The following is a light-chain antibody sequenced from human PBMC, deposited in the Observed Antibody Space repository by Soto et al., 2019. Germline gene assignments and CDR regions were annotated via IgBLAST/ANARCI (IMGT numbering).Light chain of an antibody. CDR2: LGS. CDR3: MQTLQNPFT. J-gene: IGKJ3*01. V-gene: IGKV2-28*01. Sequence: DIVMTQSPLSLPVTPGEPASISCRSSQSLLHGNGYNYLHWYLQKPGQSPQLRIYLGSNRASGVPDRVSGSGSGTDFTLKISRVEAEDVGVYYCMQTLQNPFTFGPGTKVDSK. CDR1: QSLLHGNGYNY.